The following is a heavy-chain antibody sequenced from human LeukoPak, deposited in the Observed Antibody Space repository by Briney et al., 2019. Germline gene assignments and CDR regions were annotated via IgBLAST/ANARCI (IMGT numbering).Heavy chain of an antibody. J-gene: IGHJ4*02. CDR3: ARDAGWGYYDL. D-gene: IGHD1-26*01. CDR1: GFTFSTSW. V-gene: IGHV3-7*01. CDR2: IDKHGSGK. Sequence: QAGGSLRLSCVASGFTFSTSWVTWVRQAPGKGLEWVANIDKHGSGKYYVDSVKGRFAISRDYASNSVFLQMDSLRAEDTSVYYCARDAGWGYYDLWGQGTPVTVCS.